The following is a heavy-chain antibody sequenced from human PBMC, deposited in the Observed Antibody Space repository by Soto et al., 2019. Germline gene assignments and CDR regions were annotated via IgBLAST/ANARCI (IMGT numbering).Heavy chain of an antibody. CDR1: GGSVYSNGHY. CDR2: MDNNGVT. D-gene: IGHD2-15*01. CDR3: GKILVGATMHTDVDS. Sequence: SETLSLTCIVSGGSVYSNGHYWGWIRQPPGKGLEWIGSMDNNGVTNDNSALKTRVTVTRDTSKNLYSLRLTSGTAADTAVYYCGKILVGATMHTDVDSWGHGTLVTVSS. J-gene: IGHJ5*01. V-gene: IGHV4-39*01.